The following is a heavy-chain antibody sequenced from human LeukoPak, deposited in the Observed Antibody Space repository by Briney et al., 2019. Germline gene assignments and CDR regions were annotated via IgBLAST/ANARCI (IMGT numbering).Heavy chain of an antibody. J-gene: IGHJ4*02. Sequence: SGGSLRLSCAASGFTFSSYTMNWVRQAPGKGLDWVSYISSSSSTIYYADSVKGRFTISRDNAKSSLYLQMNSLRAEDTAVYYCAGPRLFTMMDYWGQGTLVTVSS. CDR1: GFTFSSYT. CDR3: AGPRLFTMMDY. CDR2: ISSSSSTI. D-gene: IGHD3-22*01. V-gene: IGHV3-48*01.